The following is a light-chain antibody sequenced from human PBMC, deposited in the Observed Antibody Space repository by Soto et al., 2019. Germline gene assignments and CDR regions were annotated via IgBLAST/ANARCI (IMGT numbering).Light chain of an antibody. V-gene: IGKV1-27*01. CDR3: QKYDSAPFT. CDR2: AAS. Sequence: DIRMTQSPSSLSATVGDRVTITCRASQGISNYLAWYQVSPGKVPKVLIYAASTLQSGVPSRFSGSGSGPVFTLTISSLQPEDVATYYCQKYDSAPFTFGGGTKVEI. CDR1: QGISNY. J-gene: IGKJ4*01.